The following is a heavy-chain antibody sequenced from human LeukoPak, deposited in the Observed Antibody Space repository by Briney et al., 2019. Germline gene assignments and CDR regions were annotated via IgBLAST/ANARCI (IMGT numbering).Heavy chain of an antibody. CDR1: GYTFTSYG. CDR3: ARVKQLLNYYYGMDV. V-gene: IGHV1-18*01. CDR2: ISAYNGNT. Sequence: GASVKVSCKASGYTFTSYGISWVRQAPGQGLEWMGWISAYNGNTNYAQKLQGRVTVTTDTSTSTAYMELRSLRSDDTAVYYCARVKQLLNYYYGMDVWGQGTTVTVSS. D-gene: IGHD2-2*01. J-gene: IGHJ6*02.